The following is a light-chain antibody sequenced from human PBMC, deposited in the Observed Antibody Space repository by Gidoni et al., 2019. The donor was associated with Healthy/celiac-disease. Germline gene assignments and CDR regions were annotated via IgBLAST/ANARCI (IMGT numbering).Light chain of an antibody. CDR2: AAS. Sequence: DIQMTQSPSSLSASVGDRVTITCRASQSISSYLNWYQQKPGKAPKLLIYAASSLQSGVPSRFSGSGSGTDFTLTISSLQPEDFATYYCQQSYSTRPYTFGQXTKLEIK. CDR3: QQSYSTRPYT. J-gene: IGKJ2*01. CDR1: QSISSY. V-gene: IGKV1-39*01.